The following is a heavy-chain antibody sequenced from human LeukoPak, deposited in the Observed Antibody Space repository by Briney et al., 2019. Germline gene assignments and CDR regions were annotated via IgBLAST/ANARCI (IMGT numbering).Heavy chain of an antibody. J-gene: IGHJ1*01. V-gene: IGHV4-34*01. CDR3: ARGRPQAAAANAEYFQH. Sequence: SETLSLTCAVYGGSFSGYYWSWIRQPPGKGLEWIGEINHSGSTNYNPSHKSRVTISVDTSKNQFSLKLSSVTAADTAVYYCARGRPQAAAANAEYFQHWGQGTLVTVSS. D-gene: IGHD2-2*01. CDR2: INHSGST. CDR1: GGSFSGYY.